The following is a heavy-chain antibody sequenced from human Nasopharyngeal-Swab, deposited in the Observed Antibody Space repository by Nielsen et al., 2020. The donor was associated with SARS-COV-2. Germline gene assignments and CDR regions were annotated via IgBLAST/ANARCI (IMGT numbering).Heavy chain of an antibody. D-gene: IGHD3-10*01. Sequence: WIRQPPGKGLEWASAISGSGGSTYYADSVKGRFTISRDNSKNTLYLQMNSLRAEDTAVYYCYVLLWFGDYYYGMDVWGQGTTVTVSS. V-gene: IGHV3-23*01. CDR3: YVLLWFGDYYYGMDV. J-gene: IGHJ6*02. CDR2: ISGSGGST.